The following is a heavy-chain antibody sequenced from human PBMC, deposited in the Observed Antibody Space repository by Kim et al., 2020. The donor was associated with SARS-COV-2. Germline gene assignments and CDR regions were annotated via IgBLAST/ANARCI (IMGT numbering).Heavy chain of an antibody. Sequence: GGSLRLSCAASGFTFSSYAMSWVRQAPGKGLEWVSAISGSGGSTYYADSVKGRFTISRDNSKNTLYLQMNSLRAEDTAVYYCAKTRRALGYCSGGSCYGFDYWGQGTLVTVSS. CDR2: ISGSGGST. CDR3: AKTRRALGYCSGGSCYGFDY. V-gene: IGHV3-23*01. CDR1: GFTFSSYA. J-gene: IGHJ4*02. D-gene: IGHD2-15*01.